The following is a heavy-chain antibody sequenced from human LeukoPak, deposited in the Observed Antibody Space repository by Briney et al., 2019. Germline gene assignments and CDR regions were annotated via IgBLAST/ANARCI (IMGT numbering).Heavy chain of an antibody. CDR1: GGSFSGYY. Sequence: PSETLSLTCAVYGGSFSGYYWSWIRQPPGKGLEWIGEINHSGSTNYNPSLKGRVTISVDTSKNQFSLKLSSVTAADTAVYYCARGREYCSGGSCLSGSMYYGMDVWGQGTTVTVSS. D-gene: IGHD2-15*01. CDR2: INHSGST. CDR3: ARGREYCSGGSCLSGSMYYGMDV. V-gene: IGHV4-34*01. J-gene: IGHJ6*02.